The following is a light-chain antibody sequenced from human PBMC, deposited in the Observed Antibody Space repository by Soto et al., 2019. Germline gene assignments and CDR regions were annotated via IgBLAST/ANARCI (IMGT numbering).Light chain of an antibody. CDR1: QSISSW. J-gene: IGKJ1*01. V-gene: IGKV1-5*01. CDR3: QQYNSYSQT. CDR2: DAS. Sequence: DIQMTQSPSTLSASVGDRVTITCRASQSISSWLAWYQQKPGKAPKLXIYDASSLESGVPSRFSGSGSGTEFTLTISSLQPDDFETYDCQQYNSYSQTFGQGTKVDIK.